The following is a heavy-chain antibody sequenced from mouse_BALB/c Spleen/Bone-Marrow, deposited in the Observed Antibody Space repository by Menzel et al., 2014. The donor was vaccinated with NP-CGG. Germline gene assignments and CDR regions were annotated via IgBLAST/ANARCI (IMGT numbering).Heavy chain of an antibody. CDR2: IYPYNGGT. J-gene: IGHJ3*01. Sequence: EVQLQQSGPELVKPGASVNISCKASGYTFTDYNMHWVKQSHGKSLEWIGYIYPYNGGTGYNQKFKSKATLTVDNSSSAAYMELRSLTSEDSAVYFCARRFITTAAWFAYWGQGTLVTVSA. V-gene: IGHV1S29*02. CDR3: ARRFITTAAWFAY. D-gene: IGHD1-2*01. CDR1: GYTFTDYN.